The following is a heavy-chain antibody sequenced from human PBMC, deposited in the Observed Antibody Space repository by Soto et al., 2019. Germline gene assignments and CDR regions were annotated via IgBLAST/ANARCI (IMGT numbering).Heavy chain of an antibody. J-gene: IGHJ5*02. CDR3: ARDPAITMIVVSLDP. Sequence: PGGSLRLSCAASGFTFSSYAMHWVRQAPGKGLEWVAVISYDGSNKYYADSVKGRFTISRDNSKNTLYLQMNSLRAEDTAVYYCARDPAITMIVVSLDPWGQGTLVTVSS. CDR2: ISYDGSNK. V-gene: IGHV3-30-3*01. D-gene: IGHD3-22*01. CDR1: GFTFSSYA.